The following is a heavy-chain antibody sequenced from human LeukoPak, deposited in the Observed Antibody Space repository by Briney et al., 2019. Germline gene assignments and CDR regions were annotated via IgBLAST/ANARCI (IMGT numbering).Heavy chain of an antibody. Sequence: SETLSLTCAVYGGSFSGYYWSWIRQPPGKGLEWIGEINHSGSTNYNPSLKGRVTISVDTSKNQFSLKLSSVTAADTAVYYCARGLIRGYSYGYGFDYWGQGTLVTVSS. V-gene: IGHV4-34*01. CDR2: INHSGST. D-gene: IGHD5-18*01. J-gene: IGHJ4*02. CDR1: GGSFSGYY. CDR3: ARGLIRGYSYGYGFDY.